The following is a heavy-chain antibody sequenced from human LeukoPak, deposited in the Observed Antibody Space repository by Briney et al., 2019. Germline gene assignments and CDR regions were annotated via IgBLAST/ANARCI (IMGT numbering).Heavy chain of an antibody. Sequence: ASVKVSCKASGYTFTAYYLHWVRQAPGQGLEWMGWVDPNSGGTKHVQKFQGRFTMTRDTSNNTAYMELSRLRFDDAAVYFCARDNYGILDYWGQGTLVTVSS. CDR1: GYTFTAYY. V-gene: IGHV1-2*02. J-gene: IGHJ4*02. D-gene: IGHD3-10*01. CDR3: ARDNYGILDY. CDR2: VDPNSGGT.